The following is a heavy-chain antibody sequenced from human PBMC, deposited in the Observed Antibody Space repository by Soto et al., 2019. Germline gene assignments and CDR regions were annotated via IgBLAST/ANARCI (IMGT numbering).Heavy chain of an antibody. CDR2: INHSGSN. J-gene: IGHJ3*02. D-gene: IGHD3-9*01. CDR1: GGSFSTYY. Sequence: SETLSLTCVVSGGSFSTYYYNWIRQSPGKGLEWIGEINHSGSNNYSPSLKSRVTMSLDTSKNQFSLKLTSVTAADTAVYYCARGGSNDWQVAFDIWGQETMVT. V-gene: IGHV4-34*01. CDR3: ARGGSNDWQVAFDI.